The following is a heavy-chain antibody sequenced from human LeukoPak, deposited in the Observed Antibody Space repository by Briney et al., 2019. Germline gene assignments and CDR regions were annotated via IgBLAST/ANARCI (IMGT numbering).Heavy chain of an antibody. CDR2: LTGNGGNT. V-gene: IGHV3-23*01. CDR3: AKWGDYDVLTGYYVSDY. Sequence: GATLSLSCAACRFTFSNYSMRWVPPAPGKGLEGGIVLTGNGGNTYYADSVKGLFSICRDNSKNTVFLQMNSLRAEDTAVYYCAKWGDYDVLTGYYVSDYWGQGTLVTVSS. J-gene: IGHJ4*02. D-gene: IGHD3-9*01. CDR1: RFTFSNYS.